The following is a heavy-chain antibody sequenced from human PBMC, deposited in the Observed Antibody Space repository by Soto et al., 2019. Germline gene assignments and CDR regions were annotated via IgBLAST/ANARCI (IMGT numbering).Heavy chain of an antibody. CDR1: GYTFSSYY. Sequence: ASVKVSCKASGYTFSSYYMHWVRQAPGQGLEWMGMINPNGGTSYAQKFQGRVTMTRDTSTSTLYMEMNSLRAEDTAVYYCAVIGNSGYASHPEDYWGQGTLVTVSS. J-gene: IGHJ4*02. V-gene: IGHV1-46*01. D-gene: IGHD5-12*01. CDR3: AVIGNSGYASHPEDY. CDR2: INPNGGT.